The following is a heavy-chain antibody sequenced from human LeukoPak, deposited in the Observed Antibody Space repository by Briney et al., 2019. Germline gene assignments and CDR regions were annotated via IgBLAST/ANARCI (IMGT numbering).Heavy chain of an antibody. CDR1: GGSIGSINYY. D-gene: IGHD2-2*01. J-gene: IGHJ5*02. V-gene: IGHV4-39*01. CDR3: ARHSEEMTPGWFDP. Sequence: SETLTLTCTVSGGSIGSINYYWAWIRQPPGQGLEWIGSIFNSGKTYYNPSLRSRVTLSVDTSRNQFSLKLTSVTAADTALYYCARHSEEMTPGWFDPWGQGTLVTVSS. CDR2: IFNSGKT.